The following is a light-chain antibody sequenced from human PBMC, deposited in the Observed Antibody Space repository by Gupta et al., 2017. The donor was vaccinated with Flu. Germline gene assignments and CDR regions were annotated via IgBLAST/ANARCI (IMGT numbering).Light chain of an antibody. J-gene: IGLJ3*02. Sequence: QSVLPQPPSASGPPGQRVTISCSGSSSNIGSNTVNWYQQLPGTAPKLLIYTNNQRPSGAPDRVSGSTSGTAASLAISGLQSEEEADDYCEAWDDSLNGRNWVFGGGTKLTVL. CDR1: SSNIGSNT. CDR2: TNN. CDR3: EAWDDSLNGRNWV. V-gene: IGLV1-44*01.